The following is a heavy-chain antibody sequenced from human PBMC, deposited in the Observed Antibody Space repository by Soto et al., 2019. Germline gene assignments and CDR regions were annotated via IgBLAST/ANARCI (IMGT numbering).Heavy chain of an antibody. D-gene: IGHD2-15*01. CDR1: GFTFSRYG. V-gene: IGHV3-33*01. CDR2: IWHDGSQK. Sequence: QVQLVESGGGVVQPGRSLRLSCAVSGFTFSRYGMHWVRQAPGKGLEWVAVIWHDGSQKYYADSVKGRFTISREDSDDTLYLRMNSLRAEDTAVYYCARDPESCSGGSCVAFDLWGQGTMVTVSS. J-gene: IGHJ3*01. CDR3: ARDPESCSGGSCVAFDL.